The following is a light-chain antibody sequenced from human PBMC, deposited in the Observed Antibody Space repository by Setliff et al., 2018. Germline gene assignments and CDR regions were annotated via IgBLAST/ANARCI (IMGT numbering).Light chain of an antibody. J-gene: IGLJ1*01. V-gene: IGLV2-8*01. Sequence: QSALAQPASVSGSRGQSITISCTGTSSDVGGYNYVSWYQQHPGKAPKLMIYEVSKRPSGVPDRFSGSKSGNTASLTVSGLQAEDEADYYCSSYAGSNNPYVFGTGTKVTVL. CDR1: SSDVGGYNY. CDR3: SSYAGSNNPYV. CDR2: EVS.